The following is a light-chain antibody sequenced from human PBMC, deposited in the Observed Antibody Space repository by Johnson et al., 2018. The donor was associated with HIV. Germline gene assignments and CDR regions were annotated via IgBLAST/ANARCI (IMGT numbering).Light chain of an antibody. CDR3: GTWDTSLSASYV. V-gene: IGLV1-51*01. CDR2: DNN. CDR1: SSNIGNNY. Sequence: QSILTQPPSMSAAPGQRVTISCSGSSSNIGNNYVSWYQQVPGAAPKLLIYDNNRRPSGIPDRFSGSKYGTSATLDITGLQTGDEADYYCGTWDTSLSASYVFGTGTKVTVL. J-gene: IGLJ1*01.